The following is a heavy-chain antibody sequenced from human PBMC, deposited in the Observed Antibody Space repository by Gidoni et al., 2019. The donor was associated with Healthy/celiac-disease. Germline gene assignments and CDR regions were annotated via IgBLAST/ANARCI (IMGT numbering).Heavy chain of an antibody. CDR2: IRSSSSTI. CDR3: ARRITGGPRNAFDI. J-gene: IGHJ3*02. V-gene: IGHV3-48*02. Sequence: EVQLVESGGGLVQPGGSLRLPFASSGCPFSSGSMNGVRQAPGKGLEWVSYIRSSSSTIYYADSVKGRFTISRDNAKNSLYLQMNSLRDEDTAVYYCARRITGGPRNAFDIWGQGTMVTVSS. D-gene: IGHD7-27*01. CDR1: GCPFSSGS.